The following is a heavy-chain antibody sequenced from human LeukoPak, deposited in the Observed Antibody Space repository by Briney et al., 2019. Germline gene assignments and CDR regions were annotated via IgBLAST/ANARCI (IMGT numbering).Heavy chain of an antibody. V-gene: IGHV1-69*13. D-gene: IGHD2-2*01. Sequence: SVKVSCKVSGYTLTELSMHWVRQAPGQGLEWVGGIIPIFGTANYAQKFQGRVTITADESTSTAYMELSSLRSEDTAVYYCARTPDIVVVPAAPGGGPYYYYGMDVWGKGTTVTVSS. CDR2: IIPIFGTA. CDR1: GYTLTELS. CDR3: ARTPDIVVVPAAPGGGPYYYYGMDV. J-gene: IGHJ6*04.